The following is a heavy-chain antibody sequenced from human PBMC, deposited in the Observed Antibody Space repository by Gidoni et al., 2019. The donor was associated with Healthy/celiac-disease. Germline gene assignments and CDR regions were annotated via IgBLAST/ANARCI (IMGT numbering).Heavy chain of an antibody. CDR1: GGSISSGGYY. D-gene: IGHD5-12*01. CDR3: ARENIVATALLGFDY. V-gene: IGHV4-31*03. CDR2: HYYSGST. J-gene: IGHJ4*02. Sequence: QVQLQESGPGLVKPSQPLSLTCTVPGGSISSGGYYWSCIRQHPGKGLDWIGYHYYSGSTSYNPSLKSRVTISVYTSKNQFSLRLSSVTAADTAVYYCARENIVATALLGFDYWGQGTLVTVSS.